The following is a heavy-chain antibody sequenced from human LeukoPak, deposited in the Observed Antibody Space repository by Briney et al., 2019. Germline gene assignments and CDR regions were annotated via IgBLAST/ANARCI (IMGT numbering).Heavy chain of an antibody. J-gene: IGHJ4*02. CDR3: ARDPSGCSSTSCFGTFGY. D-gene: IGHD2-2*01. Sequence: GGSLRLSCAASGSTFSGYWMHWVRHAPGKGLVWVSRINSDGTSTSYADSVKGRFTISRDDAKNTLYLQMNSLRAEDTAVYYCARDPSGCSSTSCFGTFGYWGQGTLVTVSS. CDR1: GSTFSGYW. V-gene: IGHV3-74*01. CDR2: INSDGTST.